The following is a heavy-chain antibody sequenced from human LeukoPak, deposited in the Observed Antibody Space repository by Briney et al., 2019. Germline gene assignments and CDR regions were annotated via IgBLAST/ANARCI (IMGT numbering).Heavy chain of an antibody. V-gene: IGHV3-66*02. D-gene: IGHD3-3*01. CDR1: GFTVSSNY. CDR3: ARGSRGRITIFGVVNRANYYYYMDV. CDR2: IYSGGST. J-gene: IGHJ6*03. Sequence: GGSLRLSCAASGFTVSSNYMSWVRQAPGKGLEWVSVIYSGGSTYYADSVKGRFTISRDNSKNTLYLQMNSLRAEDTAVYYCARGSRGRITIFGVVNRANYYYYMDVWGKGTTVTVSS.